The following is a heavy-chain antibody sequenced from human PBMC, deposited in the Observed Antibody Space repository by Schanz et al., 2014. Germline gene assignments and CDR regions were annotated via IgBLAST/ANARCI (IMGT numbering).Heavy chain of an antibody. V-gene: IGHV3-48*01. CDR2: ISSSGTTI. CDR3: AKDPSHGDYDYYFDY. D-gene: IGHD3-22*01. J-gene: IGHJ4*02. CDR1: GFTFSSYS. Sequence: EVQLLDSGGGLVKPGGSLRLSCAASGFTFSSYSMNWVRQAPGKGLEWVSYISSSGTTIYYADSVKGRFTISRDNAKNSLFLQMNSLRVEDTAVYYCAKDPSHGDYDYYFDYWGQGTLVTVSS.